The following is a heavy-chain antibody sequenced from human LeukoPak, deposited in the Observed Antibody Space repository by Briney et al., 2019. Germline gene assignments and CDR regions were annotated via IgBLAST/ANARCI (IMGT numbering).Heavy chain of an antibody. Sequence: GGSLRLSCAASGFTFSNAWMSWVRQAPGKGLEWVGRIKSKTDGGTTDYAAPVKGRFTISRDDSKNTLYLQMNSLKTEDTAVYYCTTDRINPSVTFDYWGQGTLVTVSS. CDR1: GFTFSNAW. CDR3: TTDRINPSVTFDY. CDR2: IKSKTDGGTT. D-gene: IGHD4-17*01. J-gene: IGHJ4*02. V-gene: IGHV3-15*01.